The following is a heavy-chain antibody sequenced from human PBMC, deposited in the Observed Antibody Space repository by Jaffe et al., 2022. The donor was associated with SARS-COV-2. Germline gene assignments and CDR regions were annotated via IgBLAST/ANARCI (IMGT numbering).Heavy chain of an antibody. CDR2: IWYDGSNK. CDR1: GFTFSSYG. CDR3: ARDGETSSSWYYFDY. J-gene: IGHJ4*02. V-gene: IGHV3-33*01. Sequence: QVQLVESGGGVVQPGRSLRLSCAASGFTFSSYGMHWVRQAPGKGLEWVAVIWYDGSNKYYADSVKGRFTISRDNSKNTLYLQMNSLRAEDTAVYYCARDGETSSSWYYFDYWGQGTLVTVSS. D-gene: IGHD6-13*01.